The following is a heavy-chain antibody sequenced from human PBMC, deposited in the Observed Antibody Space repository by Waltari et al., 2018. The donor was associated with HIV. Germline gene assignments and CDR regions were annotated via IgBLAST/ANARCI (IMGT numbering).Heavy chain of an antibody. CDR1: GFRFSDYN. Sequence: EERLLESGGGLVRPGGPLRHSGAGSGFRFSDYNMNWVRQGSGKELKWVVARGRLWDFIHDADAVCCRCTVSRDNAESSLYLQMSSLAAEDTAVYYCARGPSSGWSGFDPWGQGTLVTVSS. J-gene: IGHJ5*02. CDR2: RGRLWDFI. D-gene: IGHD6-19*01. CDR3: ARGPSSGWSGFDP. V-gene: IGHV3-21*01.